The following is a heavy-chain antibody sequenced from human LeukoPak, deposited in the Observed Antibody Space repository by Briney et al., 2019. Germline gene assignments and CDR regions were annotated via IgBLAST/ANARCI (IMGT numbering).Heavy chain of an antibody. CDR1: GFTFDDYA. D-gene: IGHD6-19*01. Sequence: PPGGSLRLSCAASGFTFDDYAMHWVRQAPGKGLEWVSGISWNSGSIGYADSVKGRFTISRDNAKNSLYLQMNSLRAEDMALYYCAKDVSSGWYVPSGYFDYWGQGTLVTVSS. J-gene: IGHJ4*02. CDR3: AKDVSSGWYVPSGYFDY. CDR2: ISWNSGSI. V-gene: IGHV3-9*03.